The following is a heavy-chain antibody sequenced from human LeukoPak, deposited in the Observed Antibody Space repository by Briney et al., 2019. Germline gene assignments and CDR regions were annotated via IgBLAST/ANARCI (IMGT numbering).Heavy chain of an antibody. D-gene: IGHD3-9*01. CDR2: INPNSGST. CDR3: ARDRVLRYFDWTQIDY. J-gene: IGHJ4*02. Sequence: ASVKVSCKASGYTFTGYYMNWVRQAPGQGLEWMGWINPNSGSTNYAQRFQGRVTMTRDTSISTAYMEQSRLGSDDTAVYYCARDRVLRYFDWTQIDYWGQGTLVTVSS. V-gene: IGHV1-2*02. CDR1: GYTFTGYY.